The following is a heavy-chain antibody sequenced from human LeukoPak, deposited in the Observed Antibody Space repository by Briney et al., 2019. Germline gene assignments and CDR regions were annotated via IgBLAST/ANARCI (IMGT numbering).Heavy chain of an antibody. Sequence: GGSLRLSCAASGFNFNDAAMTWVRQAPGKGLEWVSLIASSGRNTYYTDSVRGRFTISRDNSKNTLSLQMNSLRVEDTAIYYCAKDIQLSAWGLGTMVTVSS. J-gene: IGHJ3*01. CDR2: IASSGRNT. CDR1: GFNFNDAA. D-gene: IGHD5-24*01. CDR3: AKDIQLSA. V-gene: IGHV3-23*01.